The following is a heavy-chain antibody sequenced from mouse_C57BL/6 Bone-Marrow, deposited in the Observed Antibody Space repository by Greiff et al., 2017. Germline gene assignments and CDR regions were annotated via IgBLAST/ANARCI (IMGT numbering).Heavy chain of an antibody. CDR1: GYTFTGYW. V-gene: IGHV1-72*01. D-gene: IGHD2-13*01. J-gene: IGHJ2*01. CDR3: ARWRLDWGYYFDY. Sequence: VQLQQPGAEFVKPGASVKLSCTASGYTFTGYWMHWVKQSPGRGLEWIGRIDPNSGGTKYNEKFKSKATLTGDKPSSTAYMQLSSLTSEDSAVYYCARWRLDWGYYFDYWGQGTTLTVSS. CDR2: IDPNSGGT.